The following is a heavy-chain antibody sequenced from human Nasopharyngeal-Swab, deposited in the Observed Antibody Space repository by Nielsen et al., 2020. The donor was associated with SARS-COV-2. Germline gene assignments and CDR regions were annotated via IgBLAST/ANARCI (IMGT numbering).Heavy chain of an antibody. CDR2: INHSGST. J-gene: IGHJ4*02. V-gene: IGHV4-34*01. D-gene: IGHD3-3*01. Sequence: SETLSLTCAVYGGSFSGYYWSWIRQPPGKGLEWIGGINHSGSTNYNPSLKSRVTISVDTSKNQFSLKLSSVTAADTAVYYCARSLLRFLEWTNFDYWGQGTLVTVSS. CDR3: ARSLLRFLEWTNFDY. CDR1: GGSFSGYY.